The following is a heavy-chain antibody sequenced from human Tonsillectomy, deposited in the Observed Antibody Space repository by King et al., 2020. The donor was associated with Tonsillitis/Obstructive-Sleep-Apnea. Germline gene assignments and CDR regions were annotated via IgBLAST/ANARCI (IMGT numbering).Heavy chain of an antibody. CDR3: ARDQDYGSGSYFHYYYYMDV. D-gene: IGHD3-10*01. Sequence: VQLVESGGGLIQPGGSLRLSCAASGFTVSSNYMSWVRQAPGKGLEWVSVIYSGGSTYYADSVKGRFTISRDNSKNTLYLQMNSLRAEEPAAYYCARDQDYGSGSYFHYYYYMDVWGKGTTVTVSS. J-gene: IGHJ6*03. V-gene: IGHV3-53*01. CDR2: IYSGGST. CDR1: GFTVSSNY.